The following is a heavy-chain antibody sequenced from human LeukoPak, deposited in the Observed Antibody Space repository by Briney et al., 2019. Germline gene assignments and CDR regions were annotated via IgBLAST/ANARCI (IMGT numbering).Heavy chain of an antibody. Sequence: PGASLRLSCAASGFTFSSYAMSWVRQAPGKGPEWVSAISGSGGSTYYADSVKGRFTISRDNSKNTLYLQMNSLRAEDTAVYYCAKAKLSGGWYFDYWGQGTLVTVSS. CDR2: ISGSGGST. V-gene: IGHV3-23*01. J-gene: IGHJ4*02. CDR1: GFTFSSYA. CDR3: AKAKLSGGWYFDY. D-gene: IGHD2-15*01.